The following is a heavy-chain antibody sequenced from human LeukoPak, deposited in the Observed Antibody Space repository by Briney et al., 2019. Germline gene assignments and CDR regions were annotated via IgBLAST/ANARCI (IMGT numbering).Heavy chain of an antibody. V-gene: IGHV4-59*08. CDR1: GGSISSYY. J-gene: IGHJ4*02. D-gene: IGHD6-19*01. CDR2: ISYSGST. CDR3: ARHIDNGWYAY. Sequence: SETLSLTCTVSGGSISSYYWSWIRQPPAKGLEWIGYISYSGSTNYNPSLKSRVTMSVDRSRNQFSLKLNSVTAADTAVYYCARHIDNGWYAYWGQGTLVTVSS.